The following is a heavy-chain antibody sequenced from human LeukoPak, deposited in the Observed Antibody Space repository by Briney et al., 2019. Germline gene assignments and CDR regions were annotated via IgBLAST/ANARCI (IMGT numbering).Heavy chain of an antibody. CDR1: GFTVSSTY. D-gene: IGHD1-14*01. CDR2: IYSGGNT. J-gene: IGHJ6*02. CDR3: ARDESRSPLPYYGMDV. V-gene: IGHV3-66*01. Sequence: GGSLRLSCAASGFTVSSTYMNWVRQAPGKGLEWVSVIYSGGNTYYADSVKGRFTISRDNSKNTVHLQMNSLRGEDTAVYFCARDESRSPLPYYGMDVWGQGTTVTVSS.